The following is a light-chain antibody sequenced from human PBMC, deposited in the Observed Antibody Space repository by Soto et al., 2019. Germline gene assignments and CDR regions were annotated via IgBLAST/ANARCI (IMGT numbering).Light chain of an antibody. CDR2: EVN. CDR1: SSDVGGYKY. J-gene: IGLJ1*01. Sequence: QSALTQPPSASGSPGQSVTISCTGTSSDVGGYKYVSWYQQHPGKAPKLMIFEVNKRPSGVPDRFSGSKSGNTASLTVSGLQGEDEVDYNRSSYAGITNLGVFGTGTKLTVL. V-gene: IGLV2-8*01. CDR3: SSYAGITNLGV.